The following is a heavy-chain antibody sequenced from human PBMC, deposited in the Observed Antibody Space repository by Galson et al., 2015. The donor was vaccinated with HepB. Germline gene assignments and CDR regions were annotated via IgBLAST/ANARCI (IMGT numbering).Heavy chain of an antibody. V-gene: IGHV5-51*01. D-gene: IGHD6-13*01. Sequence: QSGAEVKKPGESLKISCKGSGYSFTRYWIGWVRQMPGKGLEWMGIIYPGDSDARYSPSFQGQVTISADKSISTAYLQWSSLKASDTATYYCARHTLTAAVRVDYWGQGTLVTVSS. CDR3: ARHTLTAAVRVDY. CDR2: IYPGDSDA. CDR1: GYSFTRYW. J-gene: IGHJ4*02.